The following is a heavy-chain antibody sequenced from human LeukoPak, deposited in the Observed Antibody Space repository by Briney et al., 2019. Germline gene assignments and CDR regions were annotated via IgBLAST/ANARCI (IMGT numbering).Heavy chain of an antibody. V-gene: IGHV4-59*08. CDR3: ARHSLLRFGAIWGRRYLHY. CDR1: NDSVTSHF. J-gene: IGHJ4*02. Sequence: SETLSLTCAVSNDSVTSHFWSWVRQFPVKGLEWIGCVSHSGGTNYNPSLKNRATMSLDTPKNQFSLRLTSATAADTAVYFCARHSLLRFGAIWGRRYLHYWGQGIPVTVSS. D-gene: IGHD7-27*01. CDR2: VSHSGGT.